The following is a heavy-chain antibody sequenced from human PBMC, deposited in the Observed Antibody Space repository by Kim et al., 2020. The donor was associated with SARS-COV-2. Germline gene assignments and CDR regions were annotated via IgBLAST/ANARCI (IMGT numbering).Heavy chain of an antibody. Sequence: SETLSLTCAVHGVTFTNYYYLWIRQPPGKGLEWVAEINFDGNTNNYNPSLKNRVTISVDSSSKQVFLKMTSVTAADTAIYYCARRPLFGWSGYCLDSWGQGTLVTVSS. CDR2: INFDGNT. CDR3: ARRPLFGWSGYCLDS. CDR1: GVTFTNYY. D-gene: IGHD3-3*01. V-gene: IGHV4-34*01. J-gene: IGHJ4*02.